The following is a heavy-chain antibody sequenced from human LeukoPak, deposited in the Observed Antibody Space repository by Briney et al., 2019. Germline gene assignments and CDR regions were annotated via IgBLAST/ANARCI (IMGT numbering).Heavy chain of an antibody. CDR1: GFTFSSYG. D-gene: IGHD6-19*01. CDR3: ARDSSDTSFDY. CDR2: IWYDGSNK. J-gene: IGHJ4*02. Sequence: SGGSLGLSCAASGFTFSSYGMHWVRQAPGKGLEWVAVIWYDGSNKYYADSVKGRFTISRDNSKNTLYLQMNSLRAEDTAVYYCARDSSDTSFDYWGQGTLVTVSS. V-gene: IGHV3-33*01.